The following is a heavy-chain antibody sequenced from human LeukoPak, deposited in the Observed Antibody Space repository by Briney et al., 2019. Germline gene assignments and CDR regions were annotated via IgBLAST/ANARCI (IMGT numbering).Heavy chain of an antibody. CDR3: SRDHGDYSFDY. CDR1: GFTFSDQW. J-gene: IGHJ4*02. Sequence: GGSLRLSCAASGFTFSDQWMSWVRQAPGKGLEWVASIYRDGGATYYADSVKGRFTISRDNSKNTLFLQMNSLRAEDTAVYYCSRDHGDYSFDYWGQGTLVTVSS. D-gene: IGHD4-17*01. V-gene: IGHV3-7*01. CDR2: IYRDGGAT.